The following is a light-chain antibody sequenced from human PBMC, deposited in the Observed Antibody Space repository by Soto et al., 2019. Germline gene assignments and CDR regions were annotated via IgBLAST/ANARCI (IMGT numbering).Light chain of an antibody. CDR1: SSNIGSNT. J-gene: IGLJ1*01. V-gene: IGLV1-44*01. CDR3: AAWDDSLNGYV. CDR2: SNN. Sequence: QSALTQPPSASATPGQRVTISCSGSSSNIGSNTVNWYQQLPGTAPKLLLYSNNQRPSGVPDRFSGSKSGTSASLAISGLQSEDEADYSCAAWDDSLNGYVFGSGTKVTVL.